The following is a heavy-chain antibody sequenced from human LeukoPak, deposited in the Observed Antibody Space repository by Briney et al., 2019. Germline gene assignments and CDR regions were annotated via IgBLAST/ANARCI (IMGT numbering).Heavy chain of an antibody. D-gene: IGHD1-26*01. J-gene: IGHJ5*02. CDR3: ARRPIVGSTGFYFDP. CDR1: GGSISTTTNS. CDR2: IYYGGSP. Sequence: PSETLSLTCNVSGGSISTTTNSWGWAWIRQRPTKGLEWIGSIYYGGSPYYTSSVKSRVTISVDTSKNQFSLKLASLTAADTAVYYCARRPIVGSTGFYFDPWGPGTLVTVSS. V-gene: IGHV4-39*01.